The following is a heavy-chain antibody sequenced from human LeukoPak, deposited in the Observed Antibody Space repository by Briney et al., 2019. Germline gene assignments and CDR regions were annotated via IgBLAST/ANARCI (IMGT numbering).Heavy chain of an antibody. J-gene: IGHJ4*02. Sequence: PGGSLRLSCAASGFTFTNYNMNWVRQAPGKGLEWVSSISGTNSYIYYADSVKGRFTISRDNAKNSLYLQMNSLRAEDTAVYYCARDWDRTFYYGSGVDYSGQGTLVTVSS. D-gene: IGHD3-10*01. V-gene: IGHV3-21*01. CDR1: GFTFTNYN. CDR2: ISGTNSYI. CDR3: ARDWDRTFYYGSGVDY.